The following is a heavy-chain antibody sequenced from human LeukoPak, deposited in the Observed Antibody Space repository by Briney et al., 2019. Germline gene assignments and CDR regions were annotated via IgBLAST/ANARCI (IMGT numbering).Heavy chain of an antibody. V-gene: IGHV3-48*03. CDR3: ARGKDVVVTALDY. J-gene: IGHJ4*02. CDR2: TSSSGRTI. CDR1: GFTLSSYE. D-gene: IGHD2-21*02. Sequence: GGSLRLSCAASGFTLSSYEMNWVRQAPAKGLEWISYTSSSGRTINYAASVKGRFTISRDNAKNSLYLQMNSLRAEDTAVYYCARGKDVVVTALDYWGQGTLVTVSS.